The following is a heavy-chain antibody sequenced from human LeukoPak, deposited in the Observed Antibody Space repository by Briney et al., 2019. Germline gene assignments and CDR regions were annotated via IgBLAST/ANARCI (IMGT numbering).Heavy chain of an antibody. CDR2: IHSGGST. J-gene: IGHJ6*02. V-gene: IGHV3-66*01. CDR1: GFTFSSYA. CDR3: ARDPIGPVDRDYYYGMDV. D-gene: IGHD1-14*01. Sequence: SGGSLRLSCAASGFTFSSYAMSWVRQAPGRGLEWVSVIHSGGSTYYADSVKGRFTISRDNSKNTLYLQMNSLRAEDTAVYYCARDPIGPVDRDYYYGMDVWGQGTTVTVSS.